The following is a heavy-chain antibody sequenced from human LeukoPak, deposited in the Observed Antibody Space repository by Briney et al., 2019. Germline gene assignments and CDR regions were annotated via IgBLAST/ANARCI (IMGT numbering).Heavy chain of an antibody. V-gene: IGHV4-31*03. CDR1: GGSISSGGYY. CDR2: IYYSGST. Sequence: PSETLSLTCTVSGGSISSGGYYWSWIRQHPGKGLEWIGYIYYSGSTYYNPSLKSRVTISVDTSKNQFSLKLSSVTAADTAVYYCAAGYCSGGSCYSDSLDYWGQGTLVTVSS. J-gene: IGHJ4*02. D-gene: IGHD2-15*01. CDR3: AAGYCSGGSCYSDSLDY.